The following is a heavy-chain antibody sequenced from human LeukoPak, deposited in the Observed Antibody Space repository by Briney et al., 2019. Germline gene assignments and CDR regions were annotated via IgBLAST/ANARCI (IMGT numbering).Heavy chain of an antibody. J-gene: IGHJ4*02. D-gene: IGHD6-19*01. CDR3: ASTPIGYSSGWYYFDY. CDR2: IYYSGST. Sequence: SETLSLTCTVSGGSISRYYWSWIRQPPGKGLEWIGYIYYSGSTNYNPSLKSRVTISVDTSKNQFSLKLSSVTAADTAVYYCASTPIGYSSGWYYFDYWGQGTLVTVSS. V-gene: IGHV4-59*01. CDR1: GGSISRYY.